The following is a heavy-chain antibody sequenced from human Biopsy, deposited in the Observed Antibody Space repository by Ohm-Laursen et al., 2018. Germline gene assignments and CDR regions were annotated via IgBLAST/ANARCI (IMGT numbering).Heavy chain of an antibody. J-gene: IGHJ4*02. CDR1: GFSLRTSGIR. Sequence: TQTLTLTGTFSGFSLRTSGIRMSWVRRPPGKALEWLARLGWDDDEFYSTSLKARLTVSKDTSKNQVVLTLTNMDPMDTATYYCARSRAYSFGALEYWGQGILVTVSS. CDR3: ARSRAYSFGALEY. CDR2: LGWDDDE. D-gene: IGHD5-18*01. V-gene: IGHV2-70*04.